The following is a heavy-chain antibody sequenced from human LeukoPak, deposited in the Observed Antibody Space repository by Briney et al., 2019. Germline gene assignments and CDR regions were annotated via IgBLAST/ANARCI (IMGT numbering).Heavy chain of an antibody. V-gene: IGHV3-48*02. CDR1: GFTFSDYS. Sequence: GGSLRLSCAASGFTFSDYSVNWVRQAPGKGLEWGSYISGSSSTIYYADSVKGRFTISRDNAKNSLYLQMNSLRDEDTAMYYCARGSGSSDWMIDYWGQGTLVTVSS. J-gene: IGHJ4*02. D-gene: IGHD3-10*01. CDR2: ISGSSSTI. CDR3: ARGSGSSDWMIDY.